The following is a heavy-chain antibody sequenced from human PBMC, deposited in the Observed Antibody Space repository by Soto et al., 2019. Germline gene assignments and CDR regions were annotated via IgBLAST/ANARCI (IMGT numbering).Heavy chain of an antibody. CDR2: VSSDGSRT. J-gene: IGHJ6*02. V-gene: IGHV3-30-3*01. CDR1: GFTFSTYS. CDR3: ARDVWHCGSNSCYFYGMDV. D-gene: IGHD2-2*01. Sequence: QVQLVESGGGLVQPGRSLRLSCAASGFTFSTYSMHWVRQAPGKGLEWVAVVSSDGSRTYYADSVKGRFTISRDNSKNTVLMQMNSLRAEDTAVYYCARDVWHCGSNSCYFYGMDVWGQGTTVTVSS.